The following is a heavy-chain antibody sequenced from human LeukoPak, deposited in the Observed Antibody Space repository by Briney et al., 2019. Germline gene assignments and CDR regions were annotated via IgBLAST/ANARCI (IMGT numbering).Heavy chain of an antibody. J-gene: IGHJ4*02. CDR1: GDSISSYY. CDR2: IYYSGST. D-gene: IGHD1-7*01. Sequence: PPETLSLTCTVSGDSISSYYWSWIRQPPGKGLEWIGYIYYSGSTNYNPSFKSRVTISIDRSKNQFSLKLSSVTAADTAVYYCARIITGTLDYWGQGTLVTVSS. V-gene: IGHV4-59*12. CDR3: ARIITGTLDY.